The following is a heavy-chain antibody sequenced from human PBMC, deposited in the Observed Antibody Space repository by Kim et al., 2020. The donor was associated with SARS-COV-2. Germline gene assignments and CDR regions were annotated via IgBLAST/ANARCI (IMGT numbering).Heavy chain of an antibody. CDR2: IYYSGST. Sequence: SETLSLTCTVSGGSISSYYWSWIRQPPGKGLEWIGYIYYSGSTNYNPSLKSRVTISVDTSKNQFSLKLSSVTAADTAVYYCARVQRLRLDYWGQGTLVTVSS. J-gene: IGHJ4*02. D-gene: IGHD5-12*01. V-gene: IGHV4-59*13. CDR1: GGSISSYY. CDR3: ARVQRLRLDY.